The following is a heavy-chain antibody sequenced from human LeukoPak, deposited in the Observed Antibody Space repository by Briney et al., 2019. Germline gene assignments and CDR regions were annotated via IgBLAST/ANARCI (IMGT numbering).Heavy chain of an antibody. CDR2: ISAYNGNT. D-gene: IGHD6-13*01. CDR1: GYTFTSNG. V-gene: IGHV1-18*01. J-gene: IGHJ6*02. Sequence: GASVKVSCKASGYTFTSNGISWVRQAPGQGLEWMGWISAYNGNTNYAQKVQGRVTMTTDTSTSTGYMELRGLRSDDTAVYYCARVAATIYWYYGMDVWGQGTTVTVPS. CDR3: ARVAATIYWYYGMDV.